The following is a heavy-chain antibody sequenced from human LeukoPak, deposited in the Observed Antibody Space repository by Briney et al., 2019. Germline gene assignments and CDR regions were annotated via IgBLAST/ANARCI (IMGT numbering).Heavy chain of an antibody. V-gene: IGHV1-24*01. CDR2: FDPEDGET. J-gene: IGHJ3*02. D-gene: IGHD3-22*01. CDR1: GYTFTSYD. Sequence: ASVKVSCKASGYTFTSYDINWVRQAPGKGLEWMGGFDPEDGETIYAQKFQGRVTMTEDTSTDTAYMELSSLRSEDTAVYYCATGSSGNDAFDIWGQGTMVTVSS. CDR3: ATGSSGNDAFDI.